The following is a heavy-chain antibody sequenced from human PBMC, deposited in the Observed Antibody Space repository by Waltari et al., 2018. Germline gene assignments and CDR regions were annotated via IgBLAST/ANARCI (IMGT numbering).Heavy chain of an antibody. D-gene: IGHD6-25*01. J-gene: IGHJ4*02. CDR1: GYSFSSYG. Sequence: QVQLVQSGTEVKKPGASVKVSCETSGYSFSSYGITWVRQAPGQGLEWMGWISTYNGDTDYAQKFQGRDTMTTDTSTSTAYMELRSLTSDDTALYYCARGSATLGDWGQGTLVTVSS. CDR2: ISTYNGDT. V-gene: IGHV1-18*01. CDR3: ARGSATLGD.